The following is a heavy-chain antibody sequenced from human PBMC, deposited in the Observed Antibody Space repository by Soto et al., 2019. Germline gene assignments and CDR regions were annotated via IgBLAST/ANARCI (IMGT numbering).Heavy chain of an antibody. D-gene: IGHD5-12*01. CDR1: GGSISSGDYY. J-gene: IGHJ6*02. Sequence: SETLSLTCTVSGGSISSGDYYWSWIQQPPGKGLEWIGYIYYSGSTNYNPSLKSRVTISVDTSKNQFSLKLSSVTAADTAVYYCARDRVEIVAKEGYYYGMDVWGQGTTVTVSS. CDR2: IYYSGST. CDR3: ARDRVEIVAKEGYYYGMDV. V-gene: IGHV4-61*08.